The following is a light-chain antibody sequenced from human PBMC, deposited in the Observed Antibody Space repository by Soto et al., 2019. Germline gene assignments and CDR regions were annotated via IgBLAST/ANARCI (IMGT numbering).Light chain of an antibody. CDR1: NSGSRR. CDR3: QVWGSTSYHQV. CDR2: DDS. J-gene: IGLJ1*01. V-gene: IGLV3-21*02. Sequence: SDELTQPPSVSVAPVPTARISWGGNNSGSRRGHWYPQKPGQASGLVGYDDSDRRSGIPERFSGSNSRNTATLTLCRVEAGHEADDYSQVWGSTSYHQVFETGTKVTVL.